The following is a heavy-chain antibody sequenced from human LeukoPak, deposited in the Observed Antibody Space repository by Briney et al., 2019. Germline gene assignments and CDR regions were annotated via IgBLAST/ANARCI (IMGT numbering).Heavy chain of an antibody. V-gene: IGHV1-18*01. CDR3: ARDRGFGEFFFDY. CDR1: GYTFTSYG. D-gene: IGHD3-10*01. CDR2: ISAYNGNT. J-gene: IGHJ4*02. Sequence: GAAVNVSCKASGYTFTSYGISWVRQAPGQGLEWMGWISAYNGNTNYAQRLQGRVTMTTDTSTSTAYMELRRMRSDDTAVYYCARDRGFGEFFFDYWGQGTLVTVSS.